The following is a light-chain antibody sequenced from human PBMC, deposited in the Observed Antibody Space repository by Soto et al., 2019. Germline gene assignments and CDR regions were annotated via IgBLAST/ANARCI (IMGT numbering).Light chain of an antibody. CDR2: GAS. V-gene: IGKV3-20*01. Sequence: EIVLTQSPGTLSLSPGERATLSCRASQSVSSGYLAWYQQKPGQAPRLLIYGASSRATGIPDRFSGSGSGTDFTLTISRLEPDDFAVYYCQQYCSSPRTFGQGTKV. CDR3: QQYCSSPRT. CDR1: QSVSSGY. J-gene: IGKJ1*01.